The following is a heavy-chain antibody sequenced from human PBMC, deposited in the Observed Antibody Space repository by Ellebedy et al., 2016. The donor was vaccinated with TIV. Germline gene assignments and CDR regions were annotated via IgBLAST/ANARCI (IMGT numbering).Heavy chain of an antibody. CDR2: ISAYNGNT. J-gene: IGHJ4*02. CDR3: ARGDSSSWYLFDY. D-gene: IGHD6-13*01. V-gene: IGHV1-18*01. CDR1: GYKFTKFD. Sequence: ASVKVSCKASGYKFTKFDISWVRQVPGQGLEWMGWISAYNGNTNYAQKIQGRATMTTDTSTTTAYMELSRLRSDDTAVYYCARGDSSSWYLFDYWGQGTLVTVSS.